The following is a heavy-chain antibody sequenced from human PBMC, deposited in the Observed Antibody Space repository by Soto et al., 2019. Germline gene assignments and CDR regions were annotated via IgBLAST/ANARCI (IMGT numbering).Heavy chain of an antibody. CDR1: GGSISSYY. D-gene: IGHD3-9*01. CDR2: IYYSGST. CDR3: ARGAGYDILTGYYKHDAFDI. J-gene: IGHJ3*02. Sequence: QVQLQESGPGLVKPSETLSLTCTVSGGSISSYYWSWIRQPPGKGLEWIGYIYYSGSTNYNPSLKSRVTISVETSKNQFSLELSSVTAADTAVYYCARGAGYDILTGYYKHDAFDIWGQGTMVTVSS. V-gene: IGHV4-59*01.